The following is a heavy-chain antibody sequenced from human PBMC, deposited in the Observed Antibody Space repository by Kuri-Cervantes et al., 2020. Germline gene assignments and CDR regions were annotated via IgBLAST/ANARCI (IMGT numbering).Heavy chain of an antibody. CDR1: GGSFSGYY. Sequence: SETLSLTCAVYGGSFSGYYWSWIRQPPGKGLEWIGEINHSGSTNYNPSLKSRVTISVDTSKNQFSLKLSSVTAADTAVYYCARDGWGRGHERKFDYWAREPWSPSPQ. J-gene: IGHJ4*02. CDR2: INHSGST. D-gene: IGHD2-8*02. V-gene: IGHV4-34*01. CDR3: ARDGWGRGHERKFDY.